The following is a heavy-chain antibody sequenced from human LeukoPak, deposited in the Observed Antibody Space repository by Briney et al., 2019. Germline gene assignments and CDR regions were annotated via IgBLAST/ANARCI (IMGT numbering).Heavy chain of an antibody. J-gene: IGHJ4*02. D-gene: IGHD2-2*01. CDR1: GFTFSTYW. V-gene: IGHV3-74*01. CDR2: ISGDGKIT. Sequence: GGSLRLSCVASGFTFSTYWMHWARQIPEKGLMWVSRISGDGKITKYADFVEGRSTISRDNAKNMLYLQMNSLRVDDTAIYYCVRGHCSTTSRSYHWGQGILVTVSS. CDR3: VRGHCSTTSRSYH.